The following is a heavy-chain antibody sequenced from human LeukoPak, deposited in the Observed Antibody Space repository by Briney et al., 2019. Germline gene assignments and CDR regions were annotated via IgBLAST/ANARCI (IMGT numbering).Heavy chain of an antibody. J-gene: IGHJ4*02. D-gene: IGHD1-1*01. CDR2: INPSSGGT. V-gene: IGHV1-2*02. Sequence: ASVKVSCKASGYTFTGYYMHWVRQAPGQGLEWMGWINPSSGGTNYAQKFQGRVTMTRDTSISTAYMELSRLRSDDTAVYYCARDTGTTFVDYWGQGTLVTVSS. CDR1: GYTFTGYY. CDR3: ARDTGTTFVDY.